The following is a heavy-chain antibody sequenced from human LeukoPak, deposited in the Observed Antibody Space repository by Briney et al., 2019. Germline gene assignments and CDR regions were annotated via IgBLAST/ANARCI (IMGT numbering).Heavy chain of an antibody. J-gene: IGHJ4*01. V-gene: IGHV4-39*01. CDR1: AVSISNGDYY. CDR2: IFYGEST. D-gene: IGHD6-25*01. CDR3: ARQLPTAAADTRGYFDH. Sequence: SETLSLTCSVSAVSISNGDYYWGWIRQAPGKGLEWIGCIFYGESTHYNPSLKSRATISVDTSKNQFSLKLTSVTAADAAIYYCARQLPTAAADTRGYFDHWGQGTVVTVSS.